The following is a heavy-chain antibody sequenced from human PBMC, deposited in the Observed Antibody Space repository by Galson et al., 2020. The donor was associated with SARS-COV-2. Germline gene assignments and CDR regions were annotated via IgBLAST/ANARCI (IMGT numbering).Heavy chain of an antibody. J-gene: IGHJ4*02. D-gene: IGHD1-26*01. CDR3: ARDATYTGSYRFDF. CDR2: IIPLLGRP. V-gene: IGHV1-69*10. Sequence: SEKVSCKSSGGTFNSNIITWLRQAPGQGLEWMGGIIPLLGRPNYEQKFQGRVTITAEKSTSTAYMELSSLRSEDTAVYYCARDATYTGSYRFDFWGQGTLVTVSS. CDR1: GGTFNSNI.